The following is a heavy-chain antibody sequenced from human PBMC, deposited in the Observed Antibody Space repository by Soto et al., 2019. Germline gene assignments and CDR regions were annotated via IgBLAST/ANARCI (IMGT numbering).Heavy chain of an antibody. Sequence: EVQLLESGGGLVQPGGSLRLSCAASGFTFSSYAMSWVRQAPGKGLEWVSAISGSGGSTYYADSVKGRFTISRDNSKNTPYLQMTSLRAEDTAVYYCARRIVVVVAANHSQEFDYWGQGTLVTVSS. CDR1: GFTFSSYA. V-gene: IGHV3-23*01. CDR2: ISGSGGST. CDR3: ARRIVVVVAANHSQEFDY. J-gene: IGHJ4*02. D-gene: IGHD2-15*01.